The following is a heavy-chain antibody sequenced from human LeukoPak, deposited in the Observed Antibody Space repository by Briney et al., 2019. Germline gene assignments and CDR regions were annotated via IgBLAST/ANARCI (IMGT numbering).Heavy chain of an antibody. Sequence: GGSLRLSCAASGFTFSSYGMNWVRQAPGKGLEWVSSISSSSSYIYYADSVKGRFTISRDNAKNSLYLQMNSLRAEDTAVYYCARGGYCSGGSCYFDTDYWGQGTLVTVSS. CDR1: GFTFSSYG. CDR3: ARGGYCSGGSCYFDTDY. J-gene: IGHJ4*02. D-gene: IGHD2-15*01. CDR2: ISSSSSYI. V-gene: IGHV3-21*01.